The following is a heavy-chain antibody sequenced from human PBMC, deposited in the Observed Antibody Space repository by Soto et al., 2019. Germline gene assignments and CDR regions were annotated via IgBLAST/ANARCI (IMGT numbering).Heavy chain of an antibody. J-gene: IGHJ4*02. D-gene: IGHD6-19*01. Sequence: EVQLLESGGGLVQPGGSLRLSCAASGFTFSNYAMNWVRQAPGKGLEWVSTISGSGGSPYYAASVKGRFTISRDNSKNTLYLQMNSLRAGDSAIYYLAKEGTSGLYYFDYWGQGTLVTVSS. CDR1: GFTFSNYA. CDR3: AKEGTSGLYYFDY. CDR2: ISGSGGSP. V-gene: IGHV3-23*01.